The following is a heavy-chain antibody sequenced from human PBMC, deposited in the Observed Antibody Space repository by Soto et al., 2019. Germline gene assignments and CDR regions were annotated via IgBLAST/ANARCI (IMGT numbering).Heavy chain of an antibody. D-gene: IGHD2-15*01. CDR1: EFTLSTYA. V-gene: IGHV3-23*01. J-gene: IGHJ4*01. Sequence: GGSLRLSCAASEFTLSTYAMGWVRQAPGKGLEWVSSISGSGDSTFYADSVKGRFTISRDNSKNTLYLQMNSLRAGDTARYYCAKVPVYYCGGGNCYFDFWGHGTLVTVSS. CDR2: ISGSGDST. CDR3: AKVPVYYCGGGNCYFDF.